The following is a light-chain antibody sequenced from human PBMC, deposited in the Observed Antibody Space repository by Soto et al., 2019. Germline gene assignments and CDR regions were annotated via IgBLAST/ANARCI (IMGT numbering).Light chain of an antibody. CDR1: QNIAIY. CDR2: DTF. Sequence: IVLTQSPATLSFSPGERATLSCRASQNIAIYLAWYQQKSGQSPRLLIYDTFNRAPGIPDRFSGSGSGTDFTLTISSLEPEDFAVYSCQQRADWPWTFGQGTTVEIK. V-gene: IGKV3-11*01. J-gene: IGKJ1*01. CDR3: QQRADWPWT.